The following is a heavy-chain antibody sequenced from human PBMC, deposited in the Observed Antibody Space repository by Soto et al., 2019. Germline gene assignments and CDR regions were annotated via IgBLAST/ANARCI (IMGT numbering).Heavy chain of an antibody. J-gene: IGHJ6*03. CDR2: ISGSGGST. CDR3: ALREMGCSGGSCYSLHYYYYYMDV. CDR1: GFTFSSYA. D-gene: IGHD2-15*01. Sequence: EVQLLESGGGLVQPGGSLRLSCAASGFTFSSYAMRWVRQAPGKGLEWVSAISGSGGSTYYADSVKGRFTISRDNSKNTLYLQLNSLRAEDTSVYYCALREMGCSGGSCYSLHYYYYYMDVWGNGTTVTVSS. V-gene: IGHV3-23*01.